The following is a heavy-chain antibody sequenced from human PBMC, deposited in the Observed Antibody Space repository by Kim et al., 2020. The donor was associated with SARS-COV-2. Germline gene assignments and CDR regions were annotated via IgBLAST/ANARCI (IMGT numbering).Heavy chain of an antibody. CDR2: ST. J-gene: IGHJ3*02. V-gene: IGHV4-59*08. Sequence: STNYYPSLKSRGTISVDTSKNRFSLKLSSVTAADTAVYYCARLDGMAFDIWGQGTMVTVSS. CDR3: ARLDGMAFDI.